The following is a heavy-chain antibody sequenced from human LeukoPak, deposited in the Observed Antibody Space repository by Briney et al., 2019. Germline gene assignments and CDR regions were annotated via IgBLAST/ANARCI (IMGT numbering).Heavy chain of an antibody. CDR2: INPNSGGT. J-gene: IGHJ4*02. V-gene: IGHV1-2*02. CDR3: ARSSSSWYGY. D-gene: IGHD6-13*01. CDR1: GYTFTGYY. Sequence: ASVKVSCKASGYTFTGYYMHWVRQAPGQGLEWMGWINPNSGGTNYAQKFQGRVTMTRDTSTSTVYMELSSLRSEDTAVYYCARSSSSWYGYWGQGTLVTVSS.